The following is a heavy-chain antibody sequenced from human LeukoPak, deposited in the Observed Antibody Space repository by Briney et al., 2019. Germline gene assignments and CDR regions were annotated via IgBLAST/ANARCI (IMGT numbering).Heavy chain of an antibody. Sequence: ASVKVSCKVSGHTLTDLSMHWVRQTPGKGLECLGGFDPENGEPIYAQKLQGRVTMTTDTSTSTAYMELRSLRSDDTAVYYCARDYGSTSHYYYYGMDVWGQGTTVTVSS. V-gene: IGHV1-24*01. CDR2: FDPENGEP. CDR1: GHTLTDLS. CDR3: ARDYGSTSHYYYYGMDV. J-gene: IGHJ6*02. D-gene: IGHD1-26*01.